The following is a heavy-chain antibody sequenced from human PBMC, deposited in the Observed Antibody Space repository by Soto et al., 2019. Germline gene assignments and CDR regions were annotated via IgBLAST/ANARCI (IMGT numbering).Heavy chain of an antibody. Sequence: PSETLSLTCTVSGGSISSYYWSWIRQPPGKGLDWIGYIYYSGSTNYNPSLKSRVTISVDTSKNQFSLKLSSVTAADAAVYYCARVASEYYYDSSGYYFAFDIWGQGTMVTVSS. J-gene: IGHJ3*02. CDR1: GGSISSYY. D-gene: IGHD3-22*01. CDR2: IYYSGST. CDR3: ARVASEYYYDSSGYYFAFDI. V-gene: IGHV4-59*01.